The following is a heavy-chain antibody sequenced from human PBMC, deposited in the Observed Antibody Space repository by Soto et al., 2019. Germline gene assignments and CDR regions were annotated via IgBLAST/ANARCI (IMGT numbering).Heavy chain of an antibody. CDR1: GFTFSTYA. D-gene: IGHD2-2*01. J-gene: IGHJ4*02. CDR2: ISGSGGST. V-gene: IGHV3-23*01. Sequence: GGSLRLSCAASGFTFSTYAMSWVRQAPGKGLEWVSAISGSGGSTYYADSVKGRFTISRDNSKNTLYLQMNSLRAEDTAVYYCAKEIVVVPAASPTDYWGQGTLVTVSS. CDR3: AKEIVVVPAASPTDY.